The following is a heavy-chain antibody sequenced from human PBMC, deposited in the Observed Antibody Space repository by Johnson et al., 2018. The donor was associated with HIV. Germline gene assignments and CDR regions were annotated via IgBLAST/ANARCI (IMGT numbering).Heavy chain of an antibody. CDR1: GFTFSSYA. V-gene: IGHV3-30*04. CDR2: ISFDLNDK. CDR3: AKEGDSSGPIDAFDI. D-gene: IGHD5-18*01. J-gene: IGHJ3*02. Sequence: QVQLVESGGGVVQPGRSLRLSCAASGFTFSSYAMHWVRQAPGKGLEWVAVISFDLNDKYYADSVKGRFTISRDNSKKTLYLQMNSLRADDTAVYYCAKEGDSSGPIDAFDIWGQGTMVTVSS.